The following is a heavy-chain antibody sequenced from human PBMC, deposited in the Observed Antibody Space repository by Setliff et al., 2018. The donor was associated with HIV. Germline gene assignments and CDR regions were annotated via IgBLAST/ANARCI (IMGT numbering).Heavy chain of an antibody. CDR2: VNHNGNI. CDR1: GLPFGNYY. V-gene: IGHV4-34*01. Sequence: SETLSLTCGLNGLPFGNYYWNWIRQSPGKGLEWIVEVNHNGNINYNPSLQSRVTVSVDTSKPHYSLKMNSVTAADTAVYYCARAPKHINTYAFDVWGQGTMVTVSS. J-gene: IGHJ3*01. D-gene: IGHD2-21*01. CDR3: ARAPKHINTYAFDV.